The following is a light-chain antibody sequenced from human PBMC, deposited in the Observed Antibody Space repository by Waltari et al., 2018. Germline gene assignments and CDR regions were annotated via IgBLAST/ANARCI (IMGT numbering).Light chain of an antibody. CDR1: QSVNDN. CDR3: QHYNKWPPWT. Sequence: EIVMTQSPDTLSVSPGESATLSCRASQSVNDNLAWYQQKPGQAPRLLIYGTSTRATGIPARVSGSGSGTEFTLTISSLQSEDFAVYYCQHYNKWPPWTFGQGTKVEIK. CDR2: GTS. J-gene: IGKJ1*01. V-gene: IGKV3-15*01.